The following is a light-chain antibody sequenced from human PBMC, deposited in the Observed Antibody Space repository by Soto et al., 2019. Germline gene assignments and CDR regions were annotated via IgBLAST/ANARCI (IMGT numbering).Light chain of an antibody. CDR2: GAS. Sequence: EIVMTQSPATLSVSPGERATLYCRASQSVSSNLAWYQQKPGQAPRLLIYGASTRATGIPARFSGSGSGTEFTLTISSLQSEDFAVYYCQQYNNWPRPFGQGTKAAIK. V-gene: IGKV3-15*01. CDR3: QQYNNWPRP. CDR1: QSVSSN. J-gene: IGKJ1*01.